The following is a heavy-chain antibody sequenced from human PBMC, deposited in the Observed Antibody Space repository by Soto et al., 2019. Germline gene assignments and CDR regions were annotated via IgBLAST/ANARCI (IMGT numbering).Heavy chain of an antibody. J-gene: IGHJ6*02. CDR1: EFMFSNYA. V-gene: IGHV3-23*01. Sequence: PGGSLRLSCAASEFMFSNYAMNWVRQAPGKGLEWVSAISGSGGITYYADSVKGRFTISRDNSKNTLYLQMNSLRAEDTAVYYCARDGRLLLYYYYGMDVWGQGTTVTVSS. D-gene: IGHD3-22*01. CDR3: ARDGRLLLYYYYGMDV. CDR2: ISGSGGIT.